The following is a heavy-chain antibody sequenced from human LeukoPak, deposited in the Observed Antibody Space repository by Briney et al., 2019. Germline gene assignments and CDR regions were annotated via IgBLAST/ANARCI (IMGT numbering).Heavy chain of an antibody. CDR3: VIWGDYDVLTGYYVPDY. J-gene: IGHJ4*02. V-gene: IGHV3-23*01. Sequence: PGGSLRVSCVASGFTFSNDAMSWVRQAPGKGLEWVSAITGSGTNRYYADSLKGRFATSRDNSKNTVFLQMNSLRHEDTAIYYCVIWGDYDVLTGYYVPDYWGQGTLVTVAS. D-gene: IGHD3-9*01. CDR2: ITGSGTNR. CDR1: GFTFSNDA.